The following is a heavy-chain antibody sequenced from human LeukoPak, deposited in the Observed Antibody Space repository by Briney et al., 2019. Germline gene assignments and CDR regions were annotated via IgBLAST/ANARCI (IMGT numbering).Heavy chain of an antibody. Sequence: GESLKISCKGSGYSFTSYWIGWVRQMPGKGLEWMGIIYPGDSDTRYSPSFQGRVTISADKSISTAYLQWSSLKASDTAMYYCASPTIFGVAKHDAFDIWGQGTMVTVSS. J-gene: IGHJ3*02. CDR3: ASPTIFGVAKHDAFDI. D-gene: IGHD3-3*01. V-gene: IGHV5-51*01. CDR1: GYSFTSYW. CDR2: IYPGDSDT.